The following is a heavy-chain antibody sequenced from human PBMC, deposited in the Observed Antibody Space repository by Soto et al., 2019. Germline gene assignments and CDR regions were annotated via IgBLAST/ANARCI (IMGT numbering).Heavy chain of an antibody. CDR3: AKDAAGAAAGRGSIDY. Sequence: GGSLRLSCAASGFTFISYGMHWVLQAPGKGLEWVAVISYDGSNKYYADSVKGRFTISRDNSKNTLYLQMNSLRAEDTAVYYCAKDAAGAAAGRGSIDYWGQGTLVTVSS. CDR1: GFTFISYG. CDR2: ISYDGSNK. V-gene: IGHV3-30*18. D-gene: IGHD6-13*01. J-gene: IGHJ4*02.